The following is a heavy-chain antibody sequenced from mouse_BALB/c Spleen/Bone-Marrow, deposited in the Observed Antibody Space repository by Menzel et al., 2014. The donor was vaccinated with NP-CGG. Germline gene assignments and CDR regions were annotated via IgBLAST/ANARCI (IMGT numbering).Heavy chain of an antibody. J-gene: IGHJ2*01. CDR3: ARHRYFDY. V-gene: IGHV5-12*01. CDR2: ISNGGGST. Sequence: EVKLMESGGGLVQPGGSLKLSCAPSGFTFSDYYMYWVRQTPEKRLEWVAYISNGGGSTYYPDTVKGRFTISRDNAKNTLYLQMSRLKSEDTAVYYCARHRYFDYWGQGTTLTVSS. CDR1: GFTFSDYY.